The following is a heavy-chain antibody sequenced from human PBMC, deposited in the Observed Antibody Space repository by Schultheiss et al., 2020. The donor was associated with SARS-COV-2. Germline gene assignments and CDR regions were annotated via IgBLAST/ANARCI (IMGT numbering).Heavy chain of an antibody. CDR1: GGSISSGGYS. J-gene: IGHJ1*01. D-gene: IGHD6-19*01. V-gene: IGHV4-61*10. Sequence: SETLSLTCAVSGGSISSGGYSWSWIRQPAGKGLEWIGYIYYSGSTNYNPSLKSRVTISVDTSKNQFSLKLSSVTAADTAVYYCARGEAVFQHWGQGTLVTVSS. CDR3: ARGEAVFQH. CDR2: IYYSGST.